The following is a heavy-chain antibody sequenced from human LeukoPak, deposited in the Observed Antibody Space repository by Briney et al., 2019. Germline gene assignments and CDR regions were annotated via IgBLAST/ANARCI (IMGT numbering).Heavy chain of an antibody. J-gene: IGHJ4*02. D-gene: IGHD3-22*01. Sequence: PGGSLRLSCAASGFTFSNYWMNWVSQAPGKGLEWVATINEDGSERYYMDSMKGRFTISRDNGDNSLYLQMNSLRAEDTAVYYCATASPYCSGDYCRLRFDYWGQGTLVTVSS. CDR1: GFTFSNYW. V-gene: IGHV3-7*03. CDR3: ATASPYCSGDYCRLRFDY. CDR2: INEDGSER.